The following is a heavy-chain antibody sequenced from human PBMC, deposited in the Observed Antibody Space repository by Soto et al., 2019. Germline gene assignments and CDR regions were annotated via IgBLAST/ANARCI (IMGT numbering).Heavy chain of an antibody. D-gene: IGHD1-26*01. Sequence: KTSETLSLTCTVSSGSIGTYFWSWIRQPPGKGLEWIGYTYYSGTTNYNPSLKSRVTIFLDTSKNQFSLRLSSVTAADTAVYYCARGRGGTYDAFDIWGQGTLVTVSS. CDR1: SGSIGTYF. CDR3: ARGRGGTYDAFDI. CDR2: TYYSGTT. V-gene: IGHV4-59*01. J-gene: IGHJ3*02.